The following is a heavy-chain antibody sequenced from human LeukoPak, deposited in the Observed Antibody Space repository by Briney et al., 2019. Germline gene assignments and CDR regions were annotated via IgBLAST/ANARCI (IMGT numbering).Heavy chain of an antibody. D-gene: IGHD1-26*01. CDR3: AKDWETLDY. Sequence: GGSLRLSCAASGFTFSSYGMHWVRQAPGKGLEWVAVISYDGSNKYYADSVKGRFTISRDNSKNTLYPQMNSLRAEDTAVYYCAKDWETLDYWGQGTLVTVSS. V-gene: IGHV3-30*18. CDR2: ISYDGSNK. J-gene: IGHJ4*02. CDR1: GFTFSSYG.